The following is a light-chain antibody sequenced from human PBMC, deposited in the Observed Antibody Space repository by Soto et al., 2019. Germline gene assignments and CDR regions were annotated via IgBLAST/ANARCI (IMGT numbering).Light chain of an antibody. CDR3: QQSYSTPWT. CDR2: AAS. CDR1: QSISSY. J-gene: IGKJ1*01. V-gene: IGKV1-39*01. Sequence: DIQLSQSPAYLSPALGDRVTITCLASQSISSYLNWYQQKPGKAPKLLIYAASSLQSGVPSRFSGSGSGTDFTLTISSLQPEDFATYYCQQSYSTPWTFGQGTEVNIK.